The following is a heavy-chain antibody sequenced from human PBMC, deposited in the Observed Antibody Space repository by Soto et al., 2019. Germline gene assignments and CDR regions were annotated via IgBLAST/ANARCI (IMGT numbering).Heavy chain of an antibody. Sequence: SETLSLTCAVSGGSLSRGGYYWSWIRQPPGKGLEWIGYIYYSGSTNYNPSLKSRVTISVDTSKNQFSLKLSSVTAADTAVYYCARVWGGAFDFWGQGTMVTVSS. D-gene: IGHD3-10*01. V-gene: IGHV4-61*08. CDR3: ARVWGGAFDF. CDR1: GGSLSRGGYY. CDR2: IYYSGST. J-gene: IGHJ3*01.